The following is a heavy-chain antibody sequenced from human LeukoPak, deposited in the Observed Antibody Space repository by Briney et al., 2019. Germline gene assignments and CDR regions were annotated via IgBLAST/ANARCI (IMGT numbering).Heavy chain of an antibody. Sequence: SGTLSLTCAVSGGSISSSNWWSWVRQPPGKGLEWIGEIYHSGSTNYNPSLKSRVTISVDTSKNQFPLKLSSVTAADTAVYYCARLPSGSRLLWFGEEQGTFDYWGQGTLVTVSS. CDR3: ARLPSGSRLLWFGEEQGTFDY. CDR2: IYHSGST. J-gene: IGHJ4*02. CDR1: GGSISSSNW. D-gene: IGHD3-10*01. V-gene: IGHV4-4*02.